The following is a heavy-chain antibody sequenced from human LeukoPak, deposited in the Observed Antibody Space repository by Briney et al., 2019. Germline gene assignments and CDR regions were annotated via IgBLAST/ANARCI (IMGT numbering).Heavy chain of an antibody. D-gene: IGHD6-13*01. CDR3: ARVTGYMTEDYFDY. CDR1: GGSFSSYY. Sequence: SETLSLTCTVSGGSFSSYYWSWIRQPAGKGLEWIGHIYYSGSTNYNPSLKSRVTISVDTSKNQFSLRLSSVTAADTAVYYCARVTGYMTEDYFDYWGQGTLITVSS. J-gene: IGHJ4*02. CDR2: IYYSGST. V-gene: IGHV4-59*01.